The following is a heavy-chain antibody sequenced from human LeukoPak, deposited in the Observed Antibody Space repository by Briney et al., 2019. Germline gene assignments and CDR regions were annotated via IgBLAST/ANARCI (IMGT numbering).Heavy chain of an antibody. J-gene: IGHJ4*02. V-gene: IGHV3-7*01. CDR1: GFTFSRDW. D-gene: IGHD3-9*01. CDR3: AKDGDGYHN. CDR2: IKEDGSAQ. Sequence: GGSLRLSCVASGFTFSRDWVSWVRQAPGKGLEWVANIKEDGSAQYYADSVKGRFTISRDNTKNSLYLQMNSLTAEDTAMYYCAKDGDGYHNWGQGALVTVSS.